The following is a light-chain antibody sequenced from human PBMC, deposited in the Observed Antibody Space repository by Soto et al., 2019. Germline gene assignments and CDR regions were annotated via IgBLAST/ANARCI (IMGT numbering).Light chain of an antibody. CDR1: SSDVGGYDY. CDR2: DVT. V-gene: IGLV2-11*01. CDR3: CSYAGISTRYV. J-gene: IGLJ1*01. Sequence: QSVLTQPRSMSGSPGQSLTISCTGTSSDVGGYDYVSWYQHHPGTVPKLLIYDVTNRPSGVPHRFSGSKSGNTASLTISGLQAEDEADYYCCSYAGISTRYVFGTGPNVTVL.